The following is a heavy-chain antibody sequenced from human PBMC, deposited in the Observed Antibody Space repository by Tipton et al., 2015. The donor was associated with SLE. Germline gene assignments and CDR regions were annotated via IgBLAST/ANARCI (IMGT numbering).Heavy chain of an antibody. CDR2: ISLDGSNK. CDR1: GFSFSGYA. J-gene: IGHJ6*02. CDR3: ARGEYYYASSGYPMDV. D-gene: IGHD3-22*01. Sequence: SLRLSCAASGFSFSGYAMHWVRQAPGKGLEWVAVISLDGSNKYYADSVKGRFTISKDNSRNTLYLQMNSLRAEDTAVYYCARGEYYYASSGYPMDVWGQGTTVTVSS. V-gene: IGHV3-30*04.